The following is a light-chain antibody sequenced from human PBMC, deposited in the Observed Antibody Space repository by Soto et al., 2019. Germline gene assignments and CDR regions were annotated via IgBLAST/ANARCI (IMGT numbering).Light chain of an antibody. CDR3: HQYGSSPT. J-gene: IGKJ5*01. V-gene: IGKV3-20*01. CDR1: QSLTTRY. Sequence: EIVLTQSPGTLSLFPGERATLSCRASQSLTTRYLSWYQQKPGQAPRLLIYGASSTATGIPDRFSGSGSGTAFTITISRLEPDDFAVYSCHQYGSSPTFGQGTRLEIK. CDR2: GAS.